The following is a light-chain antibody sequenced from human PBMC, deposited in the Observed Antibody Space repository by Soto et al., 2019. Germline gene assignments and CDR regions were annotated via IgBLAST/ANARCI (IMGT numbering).Light chain of an antibody. CDR1: SSNIGAGYD. Sequence: QSVLTQPPSVSGAPGQRFTISCTGSSSNIGAGYDVYWYQQHPGTAPKLLIYGNNNRPSGVPYRFSGSKSGTSASLAITGLQAEDEADDYCQSYDSSLRGSMFGGGTKLTVL. CDR2: GNN. V-gene: IGLV1-40*01. J-gene: IGLJ3*02. CDR3: QSYDSSLRGSM.